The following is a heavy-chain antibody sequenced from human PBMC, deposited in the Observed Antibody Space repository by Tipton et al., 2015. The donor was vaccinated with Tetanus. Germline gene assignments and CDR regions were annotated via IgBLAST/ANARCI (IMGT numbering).Heavy chain of an antibody. CDR1: GGSVSSFY. J-gene: IGHJ3*02. Sequence: LRLSCTVSGGSVSSFYWSWIRQSAGKGLEWIGRIYATGSTNYNPSLESRVTMSVGASKTQFYLSVSSVTAADTAMYYCARDKRLAALTPFDIWGPGTMVTVS. V-gene: IGHV4-4*07. CDR2: IYATGST. D-gene: IGHD2-15*01. CDR3: ARDKRLAALTPFDI.